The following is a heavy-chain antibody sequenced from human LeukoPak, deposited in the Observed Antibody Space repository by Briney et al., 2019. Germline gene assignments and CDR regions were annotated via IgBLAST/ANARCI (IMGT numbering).Heavy chain of an antibody. D-gene: IGHD5-18*01. CDR3: ARAYNYGVTYFDY. CDR1: GFSFSTYS. J-gene: IGHJ4*02. CDR2: IISSSNTI. Sequence: GGSLRLSCAASGFSFSTYSMTWVRQAPGKGLEWVSYIISSSNTIYCADSVKGRFTISRDNAKNSLYLQMNSLRAEDTAVYYCARAYNYGVTYFDYWGEGTRVTVSS. V-gene: IGHV3-48*01.